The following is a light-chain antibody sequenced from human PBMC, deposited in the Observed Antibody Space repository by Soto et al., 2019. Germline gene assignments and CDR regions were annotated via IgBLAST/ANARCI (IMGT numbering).Light chain of an antibody. CDR2: GAS. CDR1: QNLRSS. J-gene: IGKJ4*01. Sequence: EIVMTQSPATLSVSPGERATLSCRASQNLRSSLAWYQQKPGQAPRLLIYGASSRATGIPDRFSGSGSGTDFTLTISRLEPEDFAVYYCQQYGSSTLTFGGGTKVDIK. CDR3: QQYGSSTLT. V-gene: IGKV3-20*01.